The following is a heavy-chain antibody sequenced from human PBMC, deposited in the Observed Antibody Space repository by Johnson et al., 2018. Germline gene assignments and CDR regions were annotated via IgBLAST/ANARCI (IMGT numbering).Heavy chain of an antibody. V-gene: IGHV3-9*01. D-gene: IGHD3-3*01. CDR1: GFTFDDYA. CDR2: ISWNSGSI. J-gene: IGHJ6*02. Sequence: VQLVESGGGLVQPGRSLTLSCAASGFTFDDYAMHWVRQAPGKGLEWVSGISWNSGSIGYADSVKGRFTISRDNAKNSLYLQMNSLRAEDTALYYCAKDMAQDYDFWSGYSHYYYYGMDVWGQGTTVTVSS. CDR3: AKDMAQDYDFWSGYSHYYYYGMDV.